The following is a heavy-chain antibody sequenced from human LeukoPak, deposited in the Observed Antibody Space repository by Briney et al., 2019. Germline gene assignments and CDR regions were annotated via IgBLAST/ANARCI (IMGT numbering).Heavy chain of an antibody. Sequence: ASVKVSCKASGYTFTSYAMHWVRQAPGQRLEWMGWINAGNGNTKYSQKFQGRVTITRDTSASTAYMELSSLRSEDTAVYYCARVARDAGTVGDYWGQGTLVTVSS. CDR3: ARVARDAGTVGDY. V-gene: IGHV1-3*01. D-gene: IGHD6-13*01. CDR2: INAGNGNT. CDR1: GYTFTSYA. J-gene: IGHJ4*02.